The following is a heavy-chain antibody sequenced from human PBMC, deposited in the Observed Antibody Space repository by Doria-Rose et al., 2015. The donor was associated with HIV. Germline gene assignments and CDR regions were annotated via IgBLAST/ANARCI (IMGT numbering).Heavy chain of an antibody. V-gene: IGHV5-51*01. J-gene: IGHJ4*02. CDR2: IYPGDSDT. CDR1: GYIFTNYW. Sequence: EVQLVQSRAEVKKPGESLKTSSKASGYIFTNYWFGWVRQMPGKGLEWMGIIYPGDSDTRYSPSFQGQVTFSADKSISTAYLQWSSLKASDTAMYYCARLGNYDSGSTFDYWGQGTLVTVSS. CDR3: ARLGNYDSGSTFDY. D-gene: IGHD3-10*01.